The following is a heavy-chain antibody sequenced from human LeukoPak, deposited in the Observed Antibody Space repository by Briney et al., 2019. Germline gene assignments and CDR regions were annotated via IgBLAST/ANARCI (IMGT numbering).Heavy chain of an antibody. CDR3: ARHDAGTAARPFDN. CDR2: IHASGPT. J-gene: IGHJ4*02. D-gene: IGHD6-6*01. Sequence: PSETLSLTCTVSGGSISTYYWSWIRRPPGKGLEWIAYIHASGPTNYNPSLKSRITISVDTSKNQFSLKLSSVTAADTAVYYCARHDAGTAARPFDNWGQGTLVTVSS. CDR1: GGSISTYY. V-gene: IGHV4-4*09.